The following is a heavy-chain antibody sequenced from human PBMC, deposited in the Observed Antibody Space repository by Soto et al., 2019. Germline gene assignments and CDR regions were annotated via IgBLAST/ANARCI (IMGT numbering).Heavy chain of an antibody. Sequence: QVQLQESGPGLVKPSGTLSLTCAVSGDSVSSPYYWCRVRQPPGKGLEWIGEVFHTGTTSYNPSLRSRVTISMDKSINQFSLDLSSVTAADTAVYYCARSAGWYAIHAWGPGTLVIVSS. CDR3: ARSAGWYAIHA. J-gene: IGHJ5*02. D-gene: IGHD6-19*01. CDR1: GDSVSSPYY. CDR2: VFHTGTT. V-gene: IGHV4-4*02.